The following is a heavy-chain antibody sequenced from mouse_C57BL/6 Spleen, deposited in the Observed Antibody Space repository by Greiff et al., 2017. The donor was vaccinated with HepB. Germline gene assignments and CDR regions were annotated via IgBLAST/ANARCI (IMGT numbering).Heavy chain of an antibody. CDR2: ISDGGSYT. V-gene: IGHV5-4*01. J-gene: IGHJ2*01. CDR3: ARDRSFYYDYDY. D-gene: IGHD2-4*01. CDR1: GFTFSSYA. Sequence: EVQRVESGGGLVKPGGSLKLSCAASGFTFSSYAMSWVRQTPEKRLEWVATISDGGSYTYYPDNVKGRFTISRDNAKNNLYLQMSHLKSEDTAMYYCARDRSFYYDYDYWGQGTTLTVSS.